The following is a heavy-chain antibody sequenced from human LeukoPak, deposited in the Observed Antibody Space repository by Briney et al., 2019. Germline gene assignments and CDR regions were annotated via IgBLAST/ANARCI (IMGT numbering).Heavy chain of an antibody. CDR3: AGDSTYYYDSGSSGPHYFDN. Sequence: PGGSLTLSCAASGFTFSNYAMHWVRQAPGKGLEWVSLISSGGTYEYYADSVKRRFTISRDNSKNTLYLQLNSLRAEDTAVYYCAGDSTYYYDSGSSGPHYFDNWGQGTLVTVSS. J-gene: IGHJ4*02. D-gene: IGHD3-10*01. V-gene: IGHV3-30*01. CDR1: GFTFSNYA. CDR2: ISSGGTYE.